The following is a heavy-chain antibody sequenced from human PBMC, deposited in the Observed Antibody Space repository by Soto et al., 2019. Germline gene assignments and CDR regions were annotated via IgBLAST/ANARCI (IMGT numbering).Heavy chain of an antibody. J-gene: IGHJ4*02. CDR1: GCSISSSSYY. V-gene: IGHV4-39*01. D-gene: IGHD3-10*01. Sequence: PSETLSLTCTVSGCSISSSSYYWGWIRQPPGKGLEWIGSIYYSGSTNYNPSLKSRVTISVDTSKNQFSLKLSSVTAADTAVYYCARHYGSESYPKYYFDYWGQGTLVTVSS. CDR3: ARHYGSESYPKYYFDY. CDR2: IYYSGST.